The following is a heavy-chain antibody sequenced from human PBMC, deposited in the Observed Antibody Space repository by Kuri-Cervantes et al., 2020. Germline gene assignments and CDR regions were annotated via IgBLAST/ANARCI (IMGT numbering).Heavy chain of an antibody. Sequence: SETLSLTCAVYGGSFSGYYWSWIRQPPGKGLEWIGEINHSGSTNYNPSLKSRVTISVDTSRSQFSLKLNSVTAADTAAYYCASGYSSGWFFYWGQGTLVTVSS. CDR3: ASGYSSGWFFY. CDR2: INHSGST. D-gene: IGHD6-19*01. CDR1: GGSFSGYY. V-gene: IGHV4-34*01. J-gene: IGHJ4*02.